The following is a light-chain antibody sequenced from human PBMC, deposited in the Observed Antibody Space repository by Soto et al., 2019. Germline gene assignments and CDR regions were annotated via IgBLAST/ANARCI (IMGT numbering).Light chain of an antibody. CDR2: DES. V-gene: IGKV3-20*01. J-gene: IGKJ1*01. CDR1: QSISSTY. Sequence: EIVLTQSPGTLSLSPGERATLSCRASQSISSTYLTWYHQKPGQAPRILIYDESRRATGIPDRLSGSGSGTDLSLTISRLEPEDFAVYYCQNYDSARWTFGLGTKVDIK. CDR3: QNYDSARWT.